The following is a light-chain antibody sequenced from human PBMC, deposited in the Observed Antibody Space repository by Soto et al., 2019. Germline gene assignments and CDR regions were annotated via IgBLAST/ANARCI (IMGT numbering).Light chain of an antibody. V-gene: IGLV1-51*02. CDR2: END. CDR3: GAWDNSLTAGV. CDR1: SSNIGRRS. Sequence: QSVLTQPPSVSAAPGQPVSISCSGSSSNIGRRSVSWYQQLPGTSPKLLIYENDNRPSGIPDRFSGSKSGTSATLDITGLQTGDEADYYCGAWDNSLTAGVFGTGTKLTVL. J-gene: IGLJ1*01.